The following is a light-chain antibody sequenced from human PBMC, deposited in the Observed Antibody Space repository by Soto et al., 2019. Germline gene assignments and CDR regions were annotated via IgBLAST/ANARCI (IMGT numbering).Light chain of an antibody. Sequence: DIQMTQYPSSLSASVGDRVTITCRASHDISNYLNWYQQRPGKAPKLLIYDASTLETGVPSRFRGSAYGTDFTLTITSLQPGDIATYYCQHCHGMPLTFGGGTKADIK. CDR2: DAS. V-gene: IGKV1-33*01. CDR3: QHCHGMPLT. CDR1: HDISNY. J-gene: IGKJ4*01.